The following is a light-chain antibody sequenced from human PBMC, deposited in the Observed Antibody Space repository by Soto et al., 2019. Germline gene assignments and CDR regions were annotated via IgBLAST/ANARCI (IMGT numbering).Light chain of an antibody. Sequence: DIQLTQSPSFLSASVGDRVTITCRASQDINTYLAWYQQKPGTAPKLLIFAASTLQNGVPSRFSGSGTGTEFTVTITSLQPEDFATYYCQQRKSYPITFGQGTRLEIK. V-gene: IGKV1-9*01. J-gene: IGKJ5*01. CDR1: QDINTY. CDR3: QQRKSYPIT. CDR2: AAS.